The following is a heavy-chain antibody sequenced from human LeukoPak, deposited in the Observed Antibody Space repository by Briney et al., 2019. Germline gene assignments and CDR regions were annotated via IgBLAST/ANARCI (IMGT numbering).Heavy chain of an antibody. Sequence: GGPLRLSCTASEFSYSGHWMHWARQLPGKGLVWVSRISPTGSTTSYADSVKGRFTVSRDNAKNTLYLQVNNLRAEDTAVYYCARGPNSNWSGLDFWGQGTLLTVSS. J-gene: IGHJ4*02. CDR3: ARGPNSNWSGLDF. CDR1: EFSYSGHW. CDR2: ISPTGSTT. V-gene: IGHV3-74*01. D-gene: IGHD6-6*01.